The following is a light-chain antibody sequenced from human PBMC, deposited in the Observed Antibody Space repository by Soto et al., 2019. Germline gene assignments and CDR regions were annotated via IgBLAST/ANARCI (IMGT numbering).Light chain of an antibody. CDR2: GAS. CDR3: QQYNKWPLT. CDR1: QSVSSN. V-gene: IGKV3-15*01. J-gene: IGKJ4*01. Sequence: EVVMTQSPATVSVSPWERGTLSWMASQSVSSNLAWYRQKPGQAPRLLMYGASTRATSISDRFSGSGSGTEFTLTISSLQSEDVAVYYCQQYNKWPLTFGGGTKVDIK.